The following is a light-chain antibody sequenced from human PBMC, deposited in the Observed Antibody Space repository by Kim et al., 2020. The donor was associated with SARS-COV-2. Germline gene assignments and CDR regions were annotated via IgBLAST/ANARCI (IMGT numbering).Light chain of an antibody. V-gene: IGLV2-14*03. CDR2: DVS. CDR3: SSYTSSSTLV. Sequence: GQSITISCTGTSSDVGDYNYVSWYQQHPGKAPKLMIYDVSNRPSGVSNRFSGSKSGNTASLTISGLQAEDEADYYCSSYTSSSTLVYGGGTKLTVL. CDR1: SSDVGDYNY. J-gene: IGLJ3*02.